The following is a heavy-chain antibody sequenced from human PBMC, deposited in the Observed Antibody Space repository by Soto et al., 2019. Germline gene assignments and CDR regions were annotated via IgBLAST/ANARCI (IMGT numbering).Heavy chain of an antibody. D-gene: IGHD3-22*01. J-gene: IGHJ6*02. CDR1: GGSVSSVSYY. Sequence: SETLSLTCTVSGGSVSSVSYYWSWIRQPPGKGLEWIGYIYYSGSTYYNPSLKSRVTISVDTSKNQFSLKLSSVTAADTAVYYCARDHYYDSSGYYTGAYYYYGMDVWGQGTTVTVSS. CDR3: ARDHYYDSSGYYTGAYYYYGMDV. CDR2: IYYSGST. V-gene: IGHV4-61*01.